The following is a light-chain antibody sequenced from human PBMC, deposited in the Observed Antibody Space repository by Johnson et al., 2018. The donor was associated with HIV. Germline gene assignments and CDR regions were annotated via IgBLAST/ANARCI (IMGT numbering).Light chain of an antibody. Sequence: QSVLTQPPSVSAAPGQKVTFSCSGSTSNIGNNDVSWYRHLPGTAPKLLIYDNYKRPSGIPDRFSGSKSGTSATLDITGLQTGDEADYYCGTWDSSLRVYVCATGTKVTVL. V-gene: IGLV1-51*01. CDR2: DNY. J-gene: IGLJ1*01. CDR3: GTWDSSLRVYV. CDR1: TSNIGNND.